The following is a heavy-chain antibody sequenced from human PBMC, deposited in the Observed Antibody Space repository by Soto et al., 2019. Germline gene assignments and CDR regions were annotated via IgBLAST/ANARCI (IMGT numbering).Heavy chain of an antibody. Sequence: VQLVESGGGVAQPGESLRLSCVASGFTFSSYVIHWVRQAPGKGLEWVALISTDGTEKHYPGSVSGRFTIYRDNSKYTLYLQMNSLRTEDTAVYYCVKDRRTIPNVVNYPFDLWGQGTKVTVSS. J-gene: IGHJ3*01. CDR3: VKDRRTIPNVVNYPFDL. CDR1: GFTFSSYV. D-gene: IGHD3-3*01. V-gene: IGHV3-30*14. CDR2: ISTDGTEK.